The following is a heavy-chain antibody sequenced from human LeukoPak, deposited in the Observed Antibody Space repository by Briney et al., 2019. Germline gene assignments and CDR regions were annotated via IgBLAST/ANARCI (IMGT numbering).Heavy chain of an antibody. D-gene: IGHD3-10*01. CDR3: ARGFQSGIGELFGNWFDP. CDR1: GGSFSGYY. Sequence: PSETLSLTCAVHGGSFSGYYWSWIRQPPGKGLEWIGEINHSGSTNYNPSLKSRVTISVDTSKNQFSLKLSSVTAADTAVYYCARGFQSGIGELFGNWFDPWGQGTLVTVSS. CDR2: INHSGST. J-gene: IGHJ5*02. V-gene: IGHV4-34*01.